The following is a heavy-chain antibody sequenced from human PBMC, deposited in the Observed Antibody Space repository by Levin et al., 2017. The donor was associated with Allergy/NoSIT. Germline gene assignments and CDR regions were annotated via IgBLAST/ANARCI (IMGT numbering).Heavy chain of an antibody. Sequence: ASVKVSCKASGYTFTSYGISWVQQAPGQGLEWMGWISAYNGNTNYAQKLQGRVTMTTDTSTSTAYMELRSLRSDDTAVYYCARDRQDTAMVTGGYWGQGTLVTVSS. D-gene: IGHD5-18*01. CDR2: ISAYNGNT. CDR1: GYTFTSYG. J-gene: IGHJ4*02. CDR3: ARDRQDTAMVTGGY. V-gene: IGHV1-18*01.